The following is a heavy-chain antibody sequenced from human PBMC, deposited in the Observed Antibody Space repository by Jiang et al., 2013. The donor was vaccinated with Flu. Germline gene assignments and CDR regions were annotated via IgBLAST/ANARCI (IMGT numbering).Heavy chain of an antibody. D-gene: IGHD3-22*01. J-gene: IGHJ5*02. CDR2: IYHSGST. CDR3: ARGGGYYYDSSGSSWFDP. Sequence: LLKPSETLSLTCAVSGYSISSGYYWGWIRQPPGKGLEWIGSIYHSGSTYYNPSLKSRVTISVDTSKNQFSLKLSSVTAADTAVYYCARGGGYYYDSSGSSWFDPWGQGTLVTVSS. CDR1: GYSISSGYY. V-gene: IGHV4-38-2*01.